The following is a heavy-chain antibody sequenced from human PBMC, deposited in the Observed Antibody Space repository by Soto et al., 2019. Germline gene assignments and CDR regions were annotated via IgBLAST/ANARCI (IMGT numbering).Heavy chain of an antibody. CDR3: ARRLRQVGMRFYYYYGMDV. D-gene: IGHD1-20*01. CDR1: GFTFSSYS. J-gene: IGHJ6*02. V-gene: IGHV3-48*02. CDR2: ISSSSSTI. Sequence: GGSLRLSCAASGFTFSSYSMNWVRQAPGKGLEWVSYISSSSSTIYYADSVKGRFTISRDNAKNSLYLQMNSLRDEDTAVYYCARRLRQVGMRFYYYYGMDVWGQGTTVTVS.